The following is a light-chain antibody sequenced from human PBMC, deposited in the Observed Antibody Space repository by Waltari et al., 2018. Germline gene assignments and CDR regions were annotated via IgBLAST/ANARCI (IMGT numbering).Light chain of an antibody. J-gene: IGKJ1*01. V-gene: IGKV1-5*03. CDR3: HQYNDYSWT. Sequence: DIQMTQSPSTLSATVGDRVTITCRASQSISSWLAWYQQKPGKAPKLLISKATNLESGVPSRFSDSGSGTEFTLTISSLQPDDFASYYCHQYNDYSWTFGQGTKVEIK. CDR1: QSISSW. CDR2: KAT.